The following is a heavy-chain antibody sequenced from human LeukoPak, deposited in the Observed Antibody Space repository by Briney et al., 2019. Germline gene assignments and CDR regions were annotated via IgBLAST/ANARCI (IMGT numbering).Heavy chain of an antibody. Sequence: PGGSLRLSCAASGFTFSSYSMNWVRQAPGKGLEWVSSISSSSSYIYYADSVKGRFTISRDNSKNTLYLQMNSLRAEDTAVYYCAKAEVAAIGSGYMDVWGKGTTVTISS. J-gene: IGHJ6*03. D-gene: IGHD2-15*01. CDR2: ISSSSSYI. CDR3: AKAEVAAIGSGYMDV. V-gene: IGHV3-21*01. CDR1: GFTFSSYS.